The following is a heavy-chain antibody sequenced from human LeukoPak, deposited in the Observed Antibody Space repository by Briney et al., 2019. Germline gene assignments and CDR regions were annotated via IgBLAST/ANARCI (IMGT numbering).Heavy chain of an antibody. Sequence: ASVKVSCKASGGTFSSYAISWVRQATGQGLEWMGWMNPNSGNTGYAQKFQGRVAMTRNTSITTAYMELSSLRSEDTAVYYCAARGDSSGYSYAGGFDYWGQGTLVTVSS. CDR1: GGTFSSYA. CDR2: MNPNSGNT. J-gene: IGHJ4*02. D-gene: IGHD5-18*01. CDR3: AARGDSSGYSYAGGFDY. V-gene: IGHV1-8*02.